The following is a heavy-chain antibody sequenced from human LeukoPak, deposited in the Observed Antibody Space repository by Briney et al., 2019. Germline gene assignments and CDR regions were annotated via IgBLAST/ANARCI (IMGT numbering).Heavy chain of an antibody. J-gene: IGHJ4*02. Sequence: AASVKVSCKASGYTFTSYDINWVRQATGQGLEWMGWMNPNSGNTGYAQKFQGRVTITRDTSISTAYMELSSLRSEDAAVYYCVRTVGGGFDYWGQGTLVTVSS. CDR3: VRTVGGGFDY. CDR1: GYTFTSYD. CDR2: MNPNSGNT. V-gene: IGHV1-8*03. D-gene: IGHD3-16*01.